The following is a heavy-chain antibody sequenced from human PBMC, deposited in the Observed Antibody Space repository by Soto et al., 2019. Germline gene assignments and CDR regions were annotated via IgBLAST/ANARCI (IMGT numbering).Heavy chain of an antibody. CDR2: ISHEGATT. CDR1: GFTFSNFV. J-gene: IGHJ4*02. V-gene: IGHV3-23*01. CDR3: AKRNLIWGNPFAYLDY. D-gene: IGHD3-16*01. Sequence: PGGSLRLSCAGSGFTFSNFVMNWVRQAPGKGLEWIAVISHEGATTYYAASVKGRFTICRDNSRSTVSLQMNSLTADDTAVYYCAKRNLIWGNPFAYLDYWGQGTLVTVSS.